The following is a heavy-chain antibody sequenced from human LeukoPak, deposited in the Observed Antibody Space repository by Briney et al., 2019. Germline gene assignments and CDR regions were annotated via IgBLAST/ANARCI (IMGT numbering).Heavy chain of an antibody. CDR1: GFXVSSNY. CDR3: ARFSGGSGPFDY. CDR2: IYSGGST. Sequence: GGSLRLSCAASGFXVSSNYMSWVRQAPGKGLKWVSVIYSGGSTYYADSVKGRFTISRDNSKNTLYLQMNSLRAEDTAVYYCARFSGGSGPFDYWGQGTLVTVSS. J-gene: IGHJ4*02. D-gene: IGHD3-10*01. V-gene: IGHV3-66*01.